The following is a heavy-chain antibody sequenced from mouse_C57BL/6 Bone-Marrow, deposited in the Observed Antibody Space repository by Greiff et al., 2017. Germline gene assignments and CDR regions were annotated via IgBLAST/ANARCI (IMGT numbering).Heavy chain of an antibody. D-gene: IGHD6-1*01. V-gene: IGHV2-2*01. CDR2: IWSGGST. Sequence: VQVVESGPGLVQPSQSLSITCTVSGFSLTSYGVHWVRQSPGKGLEWLGVIWSGGSTDYNAAFISRLSISKDNSKSQVFFKMNSRQADDTAIYYCARKRGHSYAMDYWGQGTSVTVSS. CDR3: ARKRGHSYAMDY. J-gene: IGHJ4*01. CDR1: GFSLTSYG.